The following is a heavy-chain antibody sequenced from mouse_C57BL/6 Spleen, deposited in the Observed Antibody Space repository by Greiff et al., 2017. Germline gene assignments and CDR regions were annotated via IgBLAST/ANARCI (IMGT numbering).Heavy chain of an antibody. J-gene: IGHJ3*01. CDR1: GYTFTSYW. CDR3: ARSVYDYDWFAY. CDR2: IHPNSGST. V-gene: IGHV1-64*01. Sequence: QVQLQQPGAELVKPGASVKLSCKASGYTFTSYWMHWVKQRPGQGLEWIGMIHPNSGSTNYNEKFKSKATLTVDKSSSTAYMQLSSLTSEDSAVYYCARSVYDYDWFAYWGQGTLVTVSA. D-gene: IGHD2-4*01.